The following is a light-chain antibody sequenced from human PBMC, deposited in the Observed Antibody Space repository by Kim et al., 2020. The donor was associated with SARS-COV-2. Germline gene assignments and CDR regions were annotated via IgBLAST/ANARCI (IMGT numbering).Light chain of an antibody. CDR2: EAS. V-gene: IGKV1-5*01. CDR3: QHYRAYSPWT. Sequence: ASVGDRVTITCQASQSLTDSLAWYQQKPGKAPKVLIYEASSLNTGVPSRFTGSRSGTEFTLTISSLQPDDFGTYYCQHYRAYSPWTFGQGTKLEI. J-gene: IGKJ1*01. CDR1: QSLTDS.